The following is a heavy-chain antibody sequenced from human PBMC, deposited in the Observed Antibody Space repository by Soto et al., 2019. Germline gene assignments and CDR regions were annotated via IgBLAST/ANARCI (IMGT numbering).Heavy chain of an antibody. Sequence: QVQLVQSGAEVKKPGASVKVSCKASGYTFTSYDINWVRQATGQGLEWMGWMNPNSGNTGYAQKFQGRVTMTRNTSISTAYMELSSLRSEDTAVYYCARGRPERIRGVIRGYYFDYWGQGTLVTVSS. CDR1: GYTFTSYD. CDR3: ARGRPERIRGVIRGYYFDY. V-gene: IGHV1-8*01. J-gene: IGHJ4*02. CDR2: MNPNSGNT. D-gene: IGHD3-10*01.